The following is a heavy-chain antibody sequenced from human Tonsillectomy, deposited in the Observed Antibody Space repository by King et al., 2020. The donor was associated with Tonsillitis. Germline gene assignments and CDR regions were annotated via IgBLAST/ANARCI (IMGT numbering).Heavy chain of an antibody. CDR1: GYSFTSYW. CDR3: ARLGWHGSGSYYHGWFDP. D-gene: IGHD3-10*01. V-gene: IGHV5-51*01. CDR2: IYPGDSDT. J-gene: IGHJ5*02. Sequence: QLVQSGAEVKKPGGSLKISCKGSGYSFTSYWIGWVRQMPGKGLEWMGIIYPGDSDTRYSPSFQGQVTISADKSISTAYLQWSSLKASDTAMYYCARLGWHGSGSYYHGWFDPWGQGTLVTVSS.